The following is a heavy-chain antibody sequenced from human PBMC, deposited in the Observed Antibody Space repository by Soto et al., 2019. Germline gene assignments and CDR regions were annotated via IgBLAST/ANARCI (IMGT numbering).Heavy chain of an antibody. CDR1: GGSISPYY. CDR3: ARLGGFFQALDS. Sequence: QVQLQESGPGLVKPSETLSLTRTVSGGSISPYYWSWIRQPPGKGLEWIGYIYFGGTTKYNPSLKSRVSMSVDTSKNQFSLKLTSVTAADTAVYYCARLGGFFQALDSWGQGTLVTVSS. V-gene: IGHV4-59*08. J-gene: IGHJ4*02. CDR2: IYFGGTT. D-gene: IGHD2-15*01.